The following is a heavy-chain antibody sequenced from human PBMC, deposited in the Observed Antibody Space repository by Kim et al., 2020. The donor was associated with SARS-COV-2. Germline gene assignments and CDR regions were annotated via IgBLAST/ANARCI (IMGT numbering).Heavy chain of an antibody. Sequence: SETLSLTCTVSGGSISGYYWSWIRQPPGKGLEWIGYIYYSGSTKYNPSLKSRVTISVDTSKNQFSLKLSSVTAADTAVYYCARDFSSDHWSGFFGPWGQGTLVTVSS. D-gene: IGHD3-3*01. CDR2: IYYSGST. CDR3: ARDFSSDHWSGFFGP. V-gene: IGHV4-59*13. CDR1: GGSISGYY. J-gene: IGHJ5*02.